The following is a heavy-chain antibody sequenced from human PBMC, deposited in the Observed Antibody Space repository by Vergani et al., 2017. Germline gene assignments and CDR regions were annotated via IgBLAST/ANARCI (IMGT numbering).Heavy chain of an antibody. CDR1: GFTFTNYG. J-gene: IGHJ4*02. V-gene: IGHV3-30*02. CDR3: ATAGAAYCRGASCYDCIEY. CDR2: TRYDGIVE. D-gene: IGHD2-15*01. Sequence: QVQLVESGGGVVQPGGSLRLSCAASGFTFTNYGMHWVRQAPGKGLEWVAFTRYDGIVEYYGDSVRGRFTISRDNSKNTLYLQMNRLRPEDTAVYYCATAGAAYCRGASCYDCIEYWGQGTLVTVAS.